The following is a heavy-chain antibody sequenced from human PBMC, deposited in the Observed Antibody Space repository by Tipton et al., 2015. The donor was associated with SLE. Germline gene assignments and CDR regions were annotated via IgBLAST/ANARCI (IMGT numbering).Heavy chain of an antibody. D-gene: IGHD6-19*01. CDR2: MNPNSGGT. CDR3: ARGLRWKIAVLGY. CDR1: GYTFTSYD. V-gene: IGHV1-8*02. Sequence: QLVQSGAEVKKPGASVKVSCKASGYTFTSYDINWVRQATGQGLEWMGWMNPNSGGTNYAQKFQGRVTISVDTSKNQFSLKLSSVTAADTAVYYCARGLRWKIAVLGYWGQGTLVTVSS. J-gene: IGHJ4*02.